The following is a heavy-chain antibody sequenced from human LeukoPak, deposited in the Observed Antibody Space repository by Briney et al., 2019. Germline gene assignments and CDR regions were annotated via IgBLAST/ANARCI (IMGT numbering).Heavy chain of an antibody. D-gene: IGHD3-10*01. J-gene: IGHJ4*02. CDR2: IYYSGST. V-gene: IGHV4-59*01. Sequence: SETLSLTCTVSGGSISSYYWSWIRQPPGKGLEWIGYIYYSGSTNYNPSLKSRVTISVDTSKNQFSLKLSSVTAADTAVYYCARVMVRGVIPYFDYWGQGTLVTVSS. CDR3: ARVMVRGVIPYFDY. CDR1: GGSISSYY.